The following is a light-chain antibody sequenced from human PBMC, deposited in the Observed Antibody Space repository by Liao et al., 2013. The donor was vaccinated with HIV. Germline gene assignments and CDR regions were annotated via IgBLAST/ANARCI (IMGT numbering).Light chain of an antibody. V-gene: IGLV3-1*01. J-gene: IGLJ3*02. Sequence: SYELTQPPSVSVSPGQTASITCSGDKLGDKYACWYQQKPGQSPVLVIYQDSKRPSGIPERFSGSNSGNTATLTISRVEAGDEADYYCQVWDSSSDFWVFGGGTKLTVL. CDR1: KLGDKY. CDR3: QVWDSSSDFWV. CDR2: QDS.